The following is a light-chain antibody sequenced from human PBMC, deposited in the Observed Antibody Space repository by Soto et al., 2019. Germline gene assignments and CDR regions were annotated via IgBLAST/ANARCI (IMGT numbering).Light chain of an antibody. CDR3: CSYVTTPEI. V-gene: IGLV2-11*01. Sequence: QSALAQPRSVSGSPGQLLTISCTGTSSDVDDYRYVSWYQQYPGKAPKLVIYAGTKRPSGVPYRFSGSNSGNTASLTISGLQAEDEADYYCCSYVTTPEIFGTGTKSPS. J-gene: IGLJ1*01. CDR2: AGT. CDR1: SSDVDDYRY.